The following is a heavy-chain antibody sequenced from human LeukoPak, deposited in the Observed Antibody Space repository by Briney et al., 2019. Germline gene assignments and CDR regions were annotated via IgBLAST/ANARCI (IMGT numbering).Heavy chain of an antibody. Sequence: GASVKVSCKASGYTFTSYYMHWVRQAPGQGLEWMGWINPNSGGTNYAQKFQGRVTMTRDTSISTAYMELSRLRSDDTAVYYCARDRNADYGDYYYYYMDVWGKGTTVTVSS. V-gene: IGHV1-2*02. D-gene: IGHD4-17*01. CDR1: GYTFTSYY. CDR2: INPNSGGT. CDR3: ARDRNADYGDYYYYYMDV. J-gene: IGHJ6*03.